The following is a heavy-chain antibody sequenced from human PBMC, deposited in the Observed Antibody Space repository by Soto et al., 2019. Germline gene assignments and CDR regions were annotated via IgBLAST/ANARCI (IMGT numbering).Heavy chain of an antibody. V-gene: IGHV5-10-1*01. CDR1: GYDVTSYS. J-gene: IGHJ4*02. D-gene: IGHD4-4*01. CDR2: IDPRDSYT. CDR3: ARLVPGPGNFRLDY. Sequence: GESLKISCSGSGYDVTSYSINWVRQMPGTGLEWMGKIDPRDSYTNYSPSFQGHVTISADKSISTAYLQWSSLKASDTAIYYCARLVPGPGNFRLDYWGQGTLVTVSS.